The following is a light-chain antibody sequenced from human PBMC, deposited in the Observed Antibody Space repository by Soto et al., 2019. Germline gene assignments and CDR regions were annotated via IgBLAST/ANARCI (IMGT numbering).Light chain of an antibody. V-gene: IGKV4-1*01. CDR2: WAT. CDR1: QSVLYSSNNKNY. CDR3: QQYYSTPIT. Sequence: DIVMTQSPDSLAVSLGERATINCKSSQSVLYSSNNKNYLAWYQQKPGQPPKLLIYWATTRESGVPDRFSGSGSGTDFTLTISSRQAEDVAAYYCQQYYSTPITFGQGTRLEIK. J-gene: IGKJ5*01.